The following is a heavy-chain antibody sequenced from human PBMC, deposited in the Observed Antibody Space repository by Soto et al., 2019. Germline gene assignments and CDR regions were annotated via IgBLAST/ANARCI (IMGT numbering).Heavy chain of an antibody. Sequence: GASVTVSCKASGYTFTSYGISWVRQAPGQGLEWMGWISAYNGNTNYAQKLQGRVTMTTDTSTSTAYMELRSLRSDDTAVYYCARDRVATISDSIDYWGQGTLVTVSS. CDR3: ARDRVATISDSIDY. J-gene: IGHJ4*02. CDR1: GYTFTSYG. V-gene: IGHV1-18*01. D-gene: IGHD5-12*01. CDR2: ISAYNGNT.